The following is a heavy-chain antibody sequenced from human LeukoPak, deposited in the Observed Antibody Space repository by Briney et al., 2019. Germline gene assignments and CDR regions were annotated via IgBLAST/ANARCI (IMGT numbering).Heavy chain of an antibody. CDR2: ISWNSGSI. J-gene: IGHJ3*02. CDR3: AKGTGYSSVSNAFDI. D-gene: IGHD6-19*01. CDR1: GFTFDDYA. Sequence: GGSLRLSCAASGFTFDDYAMHWVRQAPGKGLEWVSGISWNSGSIGYADSVKGRLTISRDNAKNSLYLQMNSLRAEDTALYYCAKGTGYSSVSNAFDIWGQGTMVTVSS. V-gene: IGHV3-9*01.